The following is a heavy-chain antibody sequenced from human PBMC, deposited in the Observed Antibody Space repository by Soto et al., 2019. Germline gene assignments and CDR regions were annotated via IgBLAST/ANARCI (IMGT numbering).Heavy chain of an antibody. CDR2: IYPGDSDT. D-gene: IGHD6-13*01. J-gene: IGHJ6*02. CDR3: AREPEAPAGKNYYYGIEV. CDR1: GYSFTSYW. V-gene: IGHV5-51*01. Sequence: GESLKISCKGSGYSFTSYWIGWVRQMPGKGLEWMGIIYPGDSDTRYSPSFQGQVTISADKSISTAYLQWSSLKASDTAMYYCAREPEAPAGKNYYYGIEVWGQGTTVTSP.